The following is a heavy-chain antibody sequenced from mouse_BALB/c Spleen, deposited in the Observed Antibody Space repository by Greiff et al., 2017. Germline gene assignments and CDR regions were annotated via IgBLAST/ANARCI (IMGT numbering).Heavy chain of an antibody. CDR3: ARSYGNYGFAY. CDR2: IYPGGGYT. Sequence: QVQLQQSGAELVRPGTSVKISCKASGYTFTNYWLGWVKQRPGHGLEWIGDIYPGGGYTNYNEKFKGKATLTADTSSSTAYMQLSSLTSEDSADYFCARSYGNYGFAYWGQGTLVTVSA. J-gene: IGHJ3*01. D-gene: IGHD2-1*01. V-gene: IGHV1-63*02. CDR1: GYTFTNYW.